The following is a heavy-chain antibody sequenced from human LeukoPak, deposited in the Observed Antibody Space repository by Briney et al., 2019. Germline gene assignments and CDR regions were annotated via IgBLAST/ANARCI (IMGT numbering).Heavy chain of an antibody. CDR1: GGSFSGYY. CDR3: ARASESIAATPARKYYYYMDV. Sequence: SETLSLTCAVYGGSFSGYYWSWIRQPPVKGLEWIGEINHSGSTNYNPSLKSRVTISVDTSKSQFSLKLSSAPAADTAVYYCARASESIAATPARKYYYYMDVWGKGTTVTVSS. D-gene: IGHD6-6*01. CDR2: INHSGST. J-gene: IGHJ6*03. V-gene: IGHV4-34*01.